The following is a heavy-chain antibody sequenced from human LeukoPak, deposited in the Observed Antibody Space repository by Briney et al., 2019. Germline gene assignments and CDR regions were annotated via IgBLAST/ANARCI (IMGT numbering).Heavy chain of an antibody. CDR3: AREGLVLDAFDI. J-gene: IGHJ3*02. V-gene: IGHV3-21*01. CDR2: ISSASSYI. Sequence: GGSLRLSCAASGLIFDTFGMGWVRQAPGRGLEWVSYISSASSYIYYADSVKGRFTISRDNAKNSLFLHMNSLRGEDTAVYYCAREGLVLDAFDIWGQGTLVTVSS. CDR1: GLIFDTFG.